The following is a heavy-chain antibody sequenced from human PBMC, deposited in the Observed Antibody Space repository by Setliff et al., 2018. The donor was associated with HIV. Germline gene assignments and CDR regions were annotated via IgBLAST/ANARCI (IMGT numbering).Heavy chain of an antibody. CDR3: ARENSGYRAFDY. CDR2: IYPNSGGT. D-gene: IGHD3-22*01. CDR1: GYTFTAYY. Sequence: GASVKVSCKASGYTFTAYYMHWVRQAPGQGLEWMGWIYPNSGGTKYAQKFQGRVTMTRDTSISTAYMGLSRLRSDDTAVYYCARENSGYRAFDYWGQATLVTV. J-gene: IGHJ4*02. V-gene: IGHV1-2*02.